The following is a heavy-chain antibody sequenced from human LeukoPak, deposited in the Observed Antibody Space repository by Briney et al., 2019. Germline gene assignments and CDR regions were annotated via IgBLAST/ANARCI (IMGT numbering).Heavy chain of an antibody. J-gene: IGHJ4*02. Sequence: GGSLRLSCAASGFSFSSYAMSWVRQAPGKGLEWVSGISNSGVSTYYADSVKGRFTISRDNSKNTLYLQMNSLRAEDTAVYYCAKDQSGSYLPLFDYWGQGTLVTVSS. CDR3: AKDQSGSYLPLFDY. V-gene: IGHV3-23*01. D-gene: IGHD1-26*01. CDR1: GFSFSSYA. CDR2: ISNSGVST.